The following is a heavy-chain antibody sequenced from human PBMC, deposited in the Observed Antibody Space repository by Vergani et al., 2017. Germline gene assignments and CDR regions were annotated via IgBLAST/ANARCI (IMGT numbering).Heavy chain of an antibody. D-gene: IGHD3-22*01. CDR2: FDPEHGEV. CDR3: AIVTDYYECSGYYLDY. Sequence: QVQLVQSGSEVRKPGASVKVSCQVSGYSLTELTIHWVRQAPGKGLEWMGGFDPEHGEVTFAHHIQGRVTMTEDRSTDTAYMELSSLRPEDTALYYCAIVTDYYECSGYYLDYWGQGTLVTVSS. V-gene: IGHV1-24*01. CDR1: GYSLTELT. J-gene: IGHJ4*02.